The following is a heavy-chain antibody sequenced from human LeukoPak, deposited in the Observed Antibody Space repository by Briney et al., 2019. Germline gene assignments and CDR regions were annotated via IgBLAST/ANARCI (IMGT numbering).Heavy chain of an antibody. Sequence: PGRSLRLSCAASGFTFSSYGMHWVRQAPGKGLEWVAVIWYDGSNKYYADSVKGRFTISRDNSKNTLYLQMNSLRAEDTAVYYRARDLRITIGELDYWGQGTLVTVSS. CDR3: ARDLRITIGELDY. J-gene: IGHJ4*02. V-gene: IGHV3-33*01. CDR2: IWYDGSNK. CDR1: GFTFSSYG. D-gene: IGHD3-3*01.